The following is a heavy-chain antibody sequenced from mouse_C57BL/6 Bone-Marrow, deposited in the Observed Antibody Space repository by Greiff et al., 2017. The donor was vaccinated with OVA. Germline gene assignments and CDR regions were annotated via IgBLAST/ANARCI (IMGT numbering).Heavy chain of an antibody. V-gene: IGHV5-12*01. CDR2: ISNGGGST. J-gene: IGHJ2*01. D-gene: IGHD4-1*01. CDR3: ARHSWDYFDY. Sequence: DVMLVESGGGLVQPGGSLKLSCAASGFTFSDYYMYWVRQTPEKRLEWVAYISNGGGSTYYPDTVKGRFTISRDNAKNTLYLQMSRLKSEDTAMYYCARHSWDYFDYWGQGTTLTVSS. CDR1: GFTFSDYY.